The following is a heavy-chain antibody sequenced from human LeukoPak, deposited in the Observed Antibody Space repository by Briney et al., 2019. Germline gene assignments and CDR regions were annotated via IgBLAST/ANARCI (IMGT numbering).Heavy chain of an antibody. CDR3: AKVHLYSFTPPFDY. Sequence: GGSLRLSCAASGFTFSSYAMHWVRQAPDKGLEWVAVISNDGSNKYYADSVKGRFTISRDNSKNTLYLQMNSLRPEDTAVYYCAKVHLYSFTPPFDYWGQGTLVTVSS. D-gene: IGHD2-21*01. J-gene: IGHJ4*02. CDR1: GFTFSSYA. V-gene: IGHV3-30*18. CDR2: ISNDGSNK.